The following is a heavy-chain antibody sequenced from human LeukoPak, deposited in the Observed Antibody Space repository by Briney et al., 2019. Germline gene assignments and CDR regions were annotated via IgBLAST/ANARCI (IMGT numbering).Heavy chain of an antibody. CDR3: TREGYIYSTYYFDY. J-gene: IGHJ4*02. Sequence: PGGSLRLSCAASGFTFSNYAMDWVRQAPGKGLEWVSSISDTSSYIYYADSVKGRFTISRDNARNSLFLEMNSLRAEDTAVYYCTREGYIYSTYYFDYWGQGALVTVSS. CDR2: ISDTSSYI. V-gene: IGHV3-21*01. CDR1: GFTFSNYA. D-gene: IGHD5-18*01.